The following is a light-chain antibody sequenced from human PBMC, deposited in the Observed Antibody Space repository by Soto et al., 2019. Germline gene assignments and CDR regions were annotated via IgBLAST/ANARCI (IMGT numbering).Light chain of an antibody. CDR3: QQYNSYSRT. V-gene: IGKV1-5*01. CDR2: DAS. Sequence: DSHMTQSPSTPSAPAGDRVTITCRASQSISSWLAWYQQKPGKAPKPLIYDASNLESGVPSRFSGSGSGTEFTLTISSLQPDDFATYYCQQYNSYSRTFGQGTKVDIK. J-gene: IGKJ1*01. CDR1: QSISSW.